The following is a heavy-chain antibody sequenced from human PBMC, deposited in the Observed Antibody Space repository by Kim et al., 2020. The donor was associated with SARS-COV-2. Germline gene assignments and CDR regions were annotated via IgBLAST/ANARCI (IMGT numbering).Heavy chain of an antibody. J-gene: IGHJ4*02. Sequence: SETLSLTCTVSRGSISTYYWSWIRQPPGKGPEWIGYIYYSGSTNYNPSLKSRVTISVDTSKNQFSLKLSSVTAADTAIYYCARHGSSYGLYYWGQGTLVTVSS. D-gene: IGHD5-18*01. CDR3: ARHGSSYGLYY. V-gene: IGHV4-59*08. CDR1: RGSISTYY. CDR2: IYYSGST.